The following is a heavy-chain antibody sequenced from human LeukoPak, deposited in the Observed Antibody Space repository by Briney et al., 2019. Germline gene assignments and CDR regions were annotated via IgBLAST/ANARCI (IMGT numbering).Heavy chain of an antibody. CDR1: GGSISSYY. CDR2: IYYSGST. D-gene: IGHD2-2*02. Sequence: PSETLSLTCTVSGGSISSYYWSWIRQPPGKGLEWIGYIYYSGSTNYNPSLKSRVTISVDTSKNQFSLKLSSVTAADTAVYYCARAPGRACSSTSCYNQKLVWYYYYMDVWGKGTTVTVSS. CDR3: ARAPGRACSSTSCYNQKLVWYYYYMDV. J-gene: IGHJ6*03. V-gene: IGHV4-59*01.